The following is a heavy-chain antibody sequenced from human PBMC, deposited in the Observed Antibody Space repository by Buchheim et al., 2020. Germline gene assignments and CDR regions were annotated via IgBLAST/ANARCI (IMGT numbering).Heavy chain of an antibody. CDR3: ARISGSYWY. J-gene: IGHJ4*02. CDR2: IYYSGST. D-gene: IGHD1-26*01. V-gene: IGHV4-39*07. Sequence: QLQLQESGPGLVKPSETLSLTCTVSGGSISSSSYYRGWIRQPPGKGLEWIGSIYYSGSTSYNPPLQSRVTISVDTSKNQFSLKLSSVSAADTAVYYCARISGSYWYWGQGTL. CDR1: GGSISSSSYY.